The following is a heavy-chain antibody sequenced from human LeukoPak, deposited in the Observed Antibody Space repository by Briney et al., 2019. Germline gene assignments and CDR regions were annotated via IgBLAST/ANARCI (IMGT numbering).Heavy chain of an antibody. CDR1: GGSISSYY. D-gene: IGHD6-19*01. J-gene: IGHJ4*02. CDR3: ARVSSPSPSGWYRSYFDY. CDR2: IYTSGST. Sequence: SETLSLTCTVSGGSISSYYWSWIRQPAGKGLEWIGRIYTSGSTNYNPSLKSRVTMSVDTSNNQFSLKRSSVTAADTAVYYCARVSSPSPSGWYRSYFDYWGQGNLVTVSS. V-gene: IGHV4-4*07.